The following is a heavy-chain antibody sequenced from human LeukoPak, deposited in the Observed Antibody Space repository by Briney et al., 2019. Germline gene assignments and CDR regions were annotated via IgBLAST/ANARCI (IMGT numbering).Heavy chain of an antibody. D-gene: IGHD6-13*01. CDR2: IYYSGST. Sequence: KTSETLSLTCTVSGGSISSYYWSWIRQPPGKGLEWIGYIYYSGSTNYNPSLKSRVTISVDTSKNQFSLKLSSVTAADTAVYYCARLIAATGHFDYWGQGTLVTVSS. V-gene: IGHV4-59*08. CDR1: GGSISSYY. J-gene: IGHJ4*02. CDR3: ARLIAATGHFDY.